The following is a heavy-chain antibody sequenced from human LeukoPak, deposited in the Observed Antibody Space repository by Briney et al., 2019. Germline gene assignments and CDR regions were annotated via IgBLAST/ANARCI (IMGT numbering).Heavy chain of an antibody. D-gene: IGHD2/OR15-2a*01. Sequence: HSGGSLRLSCAASGFTFSSYAMSWVRQAPGKGLEWVSAISGSGGTTYYADSVKGRLTISRDNSKNTLYLQMNSLRAEDTAVYHCAGSNTYYYYYMDVWGKGTTVTVSS. CDR2: ISGSGGTT. J-gene: IGHJ6*03. CDR3: AGSNTYYYYYMDV. CDR1: GFTFSSYA. V-gene: IGHV3-23*01.